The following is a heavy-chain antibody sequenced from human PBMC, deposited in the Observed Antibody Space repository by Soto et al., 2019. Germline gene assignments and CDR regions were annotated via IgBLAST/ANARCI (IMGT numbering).Heavy chain of an antibody. J-gene: IGHJ6*02. CDR3: ARGGSSSDTGMDV. V-gene: IGHV3-48*02. D-gene: IGHD6-6*01. CDR2: ISSRSYTI. CDR1: GFSFSTYS. Sequence: EVQLVESGGGLVQPGGSLRLSCAASGFSFSTYSMNWVRQAPGKGLEWVSYISSRSYTIYYVDSVKGRFTISRDNAKNSLYLQMTSLRDEDKAVYYCARGGSSSDTGMDVWGPGTTVTVSS.